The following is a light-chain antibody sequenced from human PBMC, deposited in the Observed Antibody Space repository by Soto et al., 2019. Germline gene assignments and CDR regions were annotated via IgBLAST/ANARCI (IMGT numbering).Light chain of an antibody. CDR1: QSIGTW. Sequence: DIQMTQSPSTLSASVGDRVTITCRASQSIGTWVAWYQQKPGEAPKFLIYDVSTLDSEVPSRFSGSGSGTEFTLTISGLQPDDFATYYCQQYSSFSWTFGQGTKVDIK. J-gene: IGKJ1*01. CDR2: DVS. CDR3: QQYSSFSWT. V-gene: IGKV1-5*01.